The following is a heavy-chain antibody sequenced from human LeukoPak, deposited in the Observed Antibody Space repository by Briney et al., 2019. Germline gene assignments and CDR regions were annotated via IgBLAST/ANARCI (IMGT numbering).Heavy chain of an antibody. D-gene: IGHD3-3*01. CDR2: ISAYNGNT. CDR1: GGTFSSYA. V-gene: IGHV1-18*01. Sequence: ASVKVSCKASGGTFSSYAIGWVRQAPGQGLGWMGWISAYNGNTNYAQKLQGRVTMTTDTSTSTAYMELRSLRSDDTAVYYCAREDVHNYDFWSGSLYWGQGTLVTVSS. J-gene: IGHJ4*02. CDR3: AREDVHNYDFWSGSLY.